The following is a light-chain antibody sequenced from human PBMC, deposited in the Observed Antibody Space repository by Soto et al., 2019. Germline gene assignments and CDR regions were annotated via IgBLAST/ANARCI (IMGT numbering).Light chain of an antibody. CDR2: GNS. CDR1: NSNIGAGYD. Sequence: QSVLTQPPSVSGAPGQRVTISCTVSNSNIGAGYDVHWYQQLPGTAPKLLIFGNSNRPSGVPDRFSGSRSATSASLTITGLQAEDEADYYCQSYDRSLSGSFFGTGTKVTVL. J-gene: IGLJ1*01. V-gene: IGLV1-40*01. CDR3: QSYDRSLSGSF.